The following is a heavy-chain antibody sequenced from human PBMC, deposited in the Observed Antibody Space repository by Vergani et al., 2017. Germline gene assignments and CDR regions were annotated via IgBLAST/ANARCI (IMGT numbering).Heavy chain of an antibody. CDR2: ISSSSSTI. J-gene: IGHJ4*02. D-gene: IGHD3-3*01. V-gene: IGHV3-48*01. CDR1: GFTFSSYS. Sequence: EVQLVESGGGLVQPGGSLRLSCAASGFTFSSYSMNWVRQAPGKGLEWVSYISSSSSTIYYADSVKGRFTISRDNAKNSLYLQMNSLRAEDTAVYYCARAGQRFLEWLNYFDYWGQGTLVTVSS. CDR3: ARAGQRFLEWLNYFDY.